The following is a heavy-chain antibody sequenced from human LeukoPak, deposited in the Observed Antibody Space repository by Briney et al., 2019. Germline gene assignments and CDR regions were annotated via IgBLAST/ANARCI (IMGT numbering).Heavy chain of an antibody. J-gene: IGHJ4*02. CDR3: ARAKGYISSYSFDY. CDR1: GFTFNNYA. D-gene: IGHD3-10*01. Sequence: PGGSLRLSCAASGFTFNNYAMNWVRQTPGGRLEWVSFIGISSGPLLYADSVKGRFTISRDNAKASAYLQMNRLRAEDTAVYYCARAKGYISSYSFDYWGQGILVTVSS. V-gene: IGHV3-48*04. CDR2: IGISSGPL.